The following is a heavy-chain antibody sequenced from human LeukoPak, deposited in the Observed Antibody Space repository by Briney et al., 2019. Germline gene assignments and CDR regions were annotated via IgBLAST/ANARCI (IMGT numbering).Heavy chain of an antibody. V-gene: IGHV3-7*01. CDR2: IKQDESDK. J-gene: IGHJ4*02. Sequence: GGSLGLSCAASGFTFTSYWMNWVRQAPGKGLEWVANIKQDESDKYYVDSVKGRFTISRDNAKKSLYLQMNSLRAEDTAVYYCARDLGWGLFDYWGQGTLVTVSS. CDR3: ARDLGWGLFDY. D-gene: IGHD1-26*01. CDR1: GFTFTSYW.